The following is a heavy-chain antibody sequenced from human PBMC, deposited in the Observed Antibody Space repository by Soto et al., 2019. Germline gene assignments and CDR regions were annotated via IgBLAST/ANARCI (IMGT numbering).Heavy chain of an antibody. CDR1: GFTSSGYA. V-gene: IGHV3-30-3*01. CDR2: ISYEGSNT. CDR3: ASEWKHDGLDY. J-gene: IGHJ4*02. Sequence: GGSLRLSCAASGFTSSGYAMHWVRQDRGKGLEWVAVISYEGSNTYYADSVKGRFIISRDNSKSTLYLQMNSLRTEDTAVYYCASEWKHDGLDYWGQGTLVTVSS. D-gene: IGHD5-18*01.